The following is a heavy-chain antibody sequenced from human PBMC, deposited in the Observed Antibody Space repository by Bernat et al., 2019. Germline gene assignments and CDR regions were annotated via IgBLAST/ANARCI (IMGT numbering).Heavy chain of an antibody. D-gene: IGHD6-13*01. V-gene: IGHV3-33*01. CDR3: AREGNEYSSSWKRHHDY. Sequence: QVQLVESGGGVVQPGRSLRLSCAASGFTFSSYGMHWVRQAPGKGLEWVAVIWYDGSNKYYADSVKGRFTISRDNSKNTLYLQMNSLRAEDTALYYCAREGNEYSSSWKRHHDYWGQGTLVTVSS. J-gene: IGHJ4*02. CDR2: IWYDGSNK. CDR1: GFTFSSYG.